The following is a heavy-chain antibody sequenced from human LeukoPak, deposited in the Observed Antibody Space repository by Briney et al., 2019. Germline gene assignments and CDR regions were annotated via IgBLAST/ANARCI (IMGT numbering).Heavy chain of an antibody. J-gene: IGHJ6*03. Sequence: SVKVSCKASGGTFSSYAISWVRQAPGQGLEWMGGIIPIFGTANYAQKFQGRVTITADESTSTAYMELSSLRSEDTAVYYCARGSSSWYYPYYYYMDVWGNGTTVTISS. D-gene: IGHD6-13*01. CDR1: GGTFSSYA. CDR2: IIPIFGTA. CDR3: ARGSSSWYYPYYYYMDV. V-gene: IGHV1-69*13.